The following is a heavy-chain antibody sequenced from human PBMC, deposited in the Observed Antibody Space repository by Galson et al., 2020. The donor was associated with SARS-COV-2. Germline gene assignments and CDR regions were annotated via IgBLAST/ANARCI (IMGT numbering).Heavy chain of an antibody. Sequence: SETLSLTCTVSGGSISSSSYYWGWIRQPPGKGLEWIGSIYYSGSTYYNPSLQSRVTISVDTSKNQFSLKLSSVTAADTAVYSCASHPVYAILYYLDYGGQGTLVTVSS. CDR2: IYYSGST. CDR3: ASHPVYAILYYLDY. CDR1: GGSISSSSYY. J-gene: IGHJ4*02. D-gene: IGHD2-8*01. V-gene: IGHV4-39*01.